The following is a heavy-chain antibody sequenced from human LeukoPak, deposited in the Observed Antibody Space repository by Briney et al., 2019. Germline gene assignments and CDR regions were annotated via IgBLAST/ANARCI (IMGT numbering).Heavy chain of an antibody. V-gene: IGHV3-21*01. D-gene: IGHD3/OR15-3a*01. CDR2: ISSSSGYI. J-gene: IGHJ4*02. Sequence: GGSLRLSCAASGFTSSGYSMNWVRQAPGKGPEWVSSISSSSGYIYYADSVKGRFTISRDNAKNSLFLQMNSLRAEDTAVYYCARALGTGLGDYWGQGTLVTVSS. CDR1: GFTSSGYS. CDR3: ARALGTGLGDY.